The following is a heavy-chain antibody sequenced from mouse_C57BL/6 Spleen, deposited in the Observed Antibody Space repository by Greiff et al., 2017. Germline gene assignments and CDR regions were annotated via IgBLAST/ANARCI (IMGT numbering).Heavy chain of an antibody. CDR1: GYTFTSYW. V-gene: IGHV1-69*01. CDR2: IDPSDSYT. D-gene: IGHD2-5*01. J-gene: IGHJ4*01. CDR3: ARRGYYSNLYAMDY. Sequence: QVQLQQPGAELVMPGASVKLSCKASGYTFTSYWMHWVKQRPGQGLEWIGEIDPSDSYTNYNQKFKGESTLTVDKSSSTAYMQLSSLTSEDSAVYYCARRGYYSNLYAMDYWGQGTSVTVSS.